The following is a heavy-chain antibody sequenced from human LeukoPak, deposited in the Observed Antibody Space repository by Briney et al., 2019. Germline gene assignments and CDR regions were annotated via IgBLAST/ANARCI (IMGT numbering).Heavy chain of an antibody. D-gene: IGHD1-26*01. J-gene: IGHJ6*03. CDR3: ARTGGSFYFYYYMDV. Sequence: SETLSLTCVVYGESFSGYYWTWIRQPPGKGLEWIGEIIDTGSTKYNSSLKSRVTISVDTSKNQFSLKLSSVTAADTAVYYCARTGGSFYFYYYMDVWGKGTTVTVSS. CDR2: IIDTGST. CDR1: GESFSGYY. V-gene: IGHV4-34*12.